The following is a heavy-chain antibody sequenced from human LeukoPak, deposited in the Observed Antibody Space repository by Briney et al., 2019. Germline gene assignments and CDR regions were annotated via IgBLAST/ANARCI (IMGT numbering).Heavy chain of an antibody. CDR3: ASLKRVAGPYFDY. Sequence: SETLSLTCAVYGVSFSGYYWSWIRQPPGKGLEWIGEINHSGSTNYNPSLKSRVTISVDTSKNQFSLKLSSVTAADTAVYYCASLKRVAGPYFDYWGQGTLVTVSS. CDR1: GVSFSGYY. V-gene: IGHV4-34*01. CDR2: INHSGST. J-gene: IGHJ4*02. D-gene: IGHD6-19*01.